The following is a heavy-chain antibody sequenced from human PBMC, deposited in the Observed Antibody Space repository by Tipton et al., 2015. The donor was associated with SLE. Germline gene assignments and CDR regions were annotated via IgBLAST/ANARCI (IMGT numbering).Heavy chain of an antibody. J-gene: IGHJ3*02. CDR1: GDSVSSNSAG. D-gene: IGHD3-10*02. V-gene: IGHV6-1*01. Sequence: PGLVKPSQTLSLTCAISGDSVSSNSAGWNWIRQSPSRGLEWLGRTYYRSKWYNDHAVSVKSRIIIKPDTSKNQFSLQLNSVTPEDTAVYYCARYVHDAFDIWGQGTMVTVSS. CDR3: ARYVHDAFDI. CDR2: TYYRSKWYN.